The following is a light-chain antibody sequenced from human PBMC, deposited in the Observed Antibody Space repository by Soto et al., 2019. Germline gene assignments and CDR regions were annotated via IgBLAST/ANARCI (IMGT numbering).Light chain of an antibody. CDR1: QVFSSA. V-gene: IGKV1D-13*01. J-gene: IGKJ4*01. CDR2: DVS. CDR3: QKFDYSPLT. Sequence: AIKLTQSPSSLSASVGDRVTITCRPSQVFSSAIAWYQHKPGKPPKLLLYDVSTLQSGVPSRFSGGGSGTDFTLIIDTLQPEDSATYYCQKFDYSPLTFGGGTKVDI.